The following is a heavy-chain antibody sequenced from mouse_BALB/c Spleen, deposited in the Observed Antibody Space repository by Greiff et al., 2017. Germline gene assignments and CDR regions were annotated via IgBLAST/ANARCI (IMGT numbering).Heavy chain of an antibody. CDR1: GFSLTSYG. Sequence: VNLVESGPGLVAPSQSLSITCTVSGFSLTSYGVHWVRQPPGKGLEWLGVIWAGGSTNYNSALMSRLSISKDNSKSQVFLKMNSLQTDDTAMYYCARDRDYGFAYWGQGTLVTVSA. CDR3: ARDRDYGFAY. D-gene: IGHD2-4*01. CDR2: IWAGGST. V-gene: IGHV2-9*02. J-gene: IGHJ3*01.